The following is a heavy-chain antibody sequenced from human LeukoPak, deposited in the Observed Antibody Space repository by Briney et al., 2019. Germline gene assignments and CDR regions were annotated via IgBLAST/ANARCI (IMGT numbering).Heavy chain of an antibody. CDR1: GYTFTSYD. CDR2: MNPNSGNT. Sequence: GASVKVSCKASGYTFTSYDINWVRQATGQGLEWMGWMNPNSGNTGYAQKFQGRVTMTRNTSISTAYMELGSLRSEDTAVYYCARGVQPWYPRGGYYYYMDVWGKGTTVTISS. V-gene: IGHV1-8*01. CDR3: ARGVQPWYPRGGYYYYMDV. J-gene: IGHJ6*03. D-gene: IGHD2-15*01.